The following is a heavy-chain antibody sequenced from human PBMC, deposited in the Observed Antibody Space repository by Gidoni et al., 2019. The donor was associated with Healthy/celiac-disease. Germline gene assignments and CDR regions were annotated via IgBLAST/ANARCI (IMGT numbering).Heavy chain of an antibody. CDR3: AWLGGPYYYGMDV. D-gene: IGHD3-10*01. V-gene: IGHV3-23*01. CDR2: ISGSGGST. J-gene: IGHJ6*02. CDR1: GFTFSSYA. Sequence: EVQLLESGGGLVQPGGSLRLSCAASGFTFSSYAMSWVRQAPGKGLEWVSAISGSGGSTYDADSVKGRFTISRDNSKNTLYLQMNSLRAEDTAVYYCAWLGGPYYYGMDVWGQGTTVTVSS.